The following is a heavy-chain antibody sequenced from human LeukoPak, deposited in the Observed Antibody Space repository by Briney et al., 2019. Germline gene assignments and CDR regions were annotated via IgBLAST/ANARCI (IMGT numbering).Heavy chain of an antibody. J-gene: IGHJ4*02. D-gene: IGHD6-13*01. CDR2: INPSGGST. V-gene: IGHV1-46*01. Sequence: GASVKVSCKASGYTFTSYYMHWVRQAPGQGLEWMGIINPSGGSTSYAQKFQGSVTMTRDTSTSTVYMELSSLRSEDTAVYYCARAIFGIAATGRAYYFDYWGQGTLVTVSS. CDR3: ARAIFGIAATGRAYYFDY. CDR1: GYTFTSYY.